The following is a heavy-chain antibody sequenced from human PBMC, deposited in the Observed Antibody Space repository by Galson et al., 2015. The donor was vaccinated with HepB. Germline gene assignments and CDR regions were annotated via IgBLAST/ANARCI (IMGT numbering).Heavy chain of an antibody. J-gene: IGHJ6*03. CDR2: ISWNSGSI. CDR1: GFTFDDYA. D-gene: IGHD6-6*01. Sequence: SLRLSCAASGFTFDDYAMHWVRQAPGKGLEWVSGISWNSGSIGYADSVKGRFTISRDNAKNSLYLQMNSLRAEDTALYYCAKDWYSSSVARYMDVWGKGTTVTVSS. V-gene: IGHV3-9*01. CDR3: AKDWYSSSVARYMDV.